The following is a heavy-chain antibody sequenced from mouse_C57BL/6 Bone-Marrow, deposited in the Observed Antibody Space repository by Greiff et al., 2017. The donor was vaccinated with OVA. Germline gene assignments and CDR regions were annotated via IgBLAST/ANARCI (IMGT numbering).Heavy chain of an antibody. CDR2: IWSGGST. J-gene: IGHJ4*01. CDR3: AIIYYGNYKGAMDY. CDR1: GFSLTSYG. V-gene: IGHV2-2*01. Sequence: VQLQQSGPGLVQPSQSLSITCTVSGFSLTSYGVHWVRQSPGKGLEWLGVIWSGGSTDYNAAFISRLRISKDNSKSQFFFKMHSLQADDTAIYYCAIIYYGNYKGAMDYWGQGTSVTVSS. D-gene: IGHD2-1*01.